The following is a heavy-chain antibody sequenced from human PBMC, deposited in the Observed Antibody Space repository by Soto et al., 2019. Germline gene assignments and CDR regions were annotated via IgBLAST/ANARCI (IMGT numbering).Heavy chain of an antibody. Sequence: EVQLVESGGGLVQPGGSLRLSCAASGFTFNNFWMYWVRQTPEKGLVWVSGINRDGTTTIYADSVKGRFTISRDNAQNTLYLQMNSLTVEDTAIYYCVRDIRWGQGTLVTVSS. CDR1: GFTFNNFW. J-gene: IGHJ4*02. V-gene: IGHV3-74*01. CDR2: INRDGTTT. CDR3: VRDIR.